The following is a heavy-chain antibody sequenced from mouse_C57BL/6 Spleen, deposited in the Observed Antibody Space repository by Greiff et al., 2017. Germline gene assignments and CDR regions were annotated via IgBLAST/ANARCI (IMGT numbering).Heavy chain of an antibody. CDR2: INPNYGTT. V-gene: IGHV1-39*01. CDR3: ARTLDYGSSYPDYAMGY. D-gene: IGHD1-1*01. J-gene: IGHJ4*01. CDR1: GYSFTDYN. Sequence: VQLQQSGPELVKPGASVKISCKASGYSFTDYNMNWVKQSNGKSLEWIGVINPNYGTTSYNQKFKGKATLTVDQSSSTAYMQRNSLTSEDSAVYYCARTLDYGSSYPDYAMGYWGQGTSVTVSS.